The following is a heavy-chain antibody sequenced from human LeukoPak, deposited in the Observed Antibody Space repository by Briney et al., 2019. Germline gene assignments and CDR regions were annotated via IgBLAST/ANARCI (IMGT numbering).Heavy chain of an antibody. CDR1: GGTFSSYA. Sequence: SVKVSCKASGGTFSSYAISWVRQAPGQGLEWMGGIIPIFGAANYAQKFQGRVTITADKSTSTAYMELSSLRSGDTAVYYCARGIYGGGGFDYWGQGTLVTVSS. CDR2: IIPIFGAA. CDR3: ARGIYGGGGFDY. J-gene: IGHJ4*02. V-gene: IGHV1-69*06. D-gene: IGHD4-23*01.